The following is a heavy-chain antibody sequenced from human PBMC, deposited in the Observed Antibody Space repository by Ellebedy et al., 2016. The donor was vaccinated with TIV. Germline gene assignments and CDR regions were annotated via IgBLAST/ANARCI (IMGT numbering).Heavy chain of an antibody. CDR2: ISGSGGST. J-gene: IGHJ5*02. CDR1: GFTFSSYA. CDR3: AKPAAGTPNWFDP. Sequence: GESLKISXAASGFTFSSYAMSWVRQAPGKGLEWVSAISGSGGSTYYADSVKGRFTISRDNSKNTLYLQMNSLRAEDTAVYYCAKPAAGTPNWFDPWGQGTLVTVSS. V-gene: IGHV3-23*01. D-gene: IGHD6-13*01.